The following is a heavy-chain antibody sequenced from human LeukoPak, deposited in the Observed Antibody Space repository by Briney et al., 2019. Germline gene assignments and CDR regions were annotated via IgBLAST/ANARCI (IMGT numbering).Heavy chain of an antibody. CDR1: GYSFTSYW. CDR3: ARPLRPYTSSGGLDY. Sequence: GESLKISCKGSGYSFTSYWIGWVRQMPGKGLEWMGIIYPGDSDIRYSPSFQGQVTTSTDKSISTAYLQWSSLKASDTAMYYCARPLRPYTSSGGLDYWGQGTLVTVSS. V-gene: IGHV5-51*01. CDR2: IYPGDSDI. J-gene: IGHJ4*02. D-gene: IGHD6-13*01.